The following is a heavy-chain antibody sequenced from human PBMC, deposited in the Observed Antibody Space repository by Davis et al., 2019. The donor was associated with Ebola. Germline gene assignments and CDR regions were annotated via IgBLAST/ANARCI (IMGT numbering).Heavy chain of an antibody. CDR1: GGSISSHY. CDR2: IYYSGST. D-gene: IGHD1-14*01. Sequence: SETLSLTCSVSGGSISSHYWSWIRQPPGKGLEWIGYIYYSGSTNYNPSLKSRVTISVDTSKNQFSLKLSSVTAADTAVYYCAREPDYWGQGTLVTVSS. V-gene: IGHV4-59*08. J-gene: IGHJ4*02. CDR3: AREPDY.